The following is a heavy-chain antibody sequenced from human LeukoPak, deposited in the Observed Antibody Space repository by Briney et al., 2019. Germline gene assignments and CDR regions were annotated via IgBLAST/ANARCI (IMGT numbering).Heavy chain of an antibody. J-gene: IGHJ3*02. CDR3: ARDLGWLRAFDI. D-gene: IGHD5-12*01. Sequence: SETLSLTCTVSGGSISSYYWIWIRQPPGKGLEWIGYIYYSGSTNYNPSLKSRVTISVDTSKNQFSLKLSSVTAADTAVYYCARDLGWLRAFDIWGQGTMVTVSS. CDR1: GGSISSYY. CDR2: IYYSGST. V-gene: IGHV4-59*01.